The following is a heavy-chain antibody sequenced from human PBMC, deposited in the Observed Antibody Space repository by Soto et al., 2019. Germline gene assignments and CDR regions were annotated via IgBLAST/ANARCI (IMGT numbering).Heavy chain of an antibody. V-gene: IGHV1-18*04. D-gene: IGHD3-16*01. J-gene: IGHJ4*02. CDR3: ARDLYPVAYFSDY. Sequence: ASVKVSCKASGYTFTNHGISWVRPAPGQGLEWRGWVSGYTDKKKSAQKFQGRVTMTTDTSTSTAYMELRSLRSDDTAVYYCARDLYPVAYFSDYWGQGTLVTVSS. CDR2: VSGYTDKK. CDR1: GYTFTNHG.